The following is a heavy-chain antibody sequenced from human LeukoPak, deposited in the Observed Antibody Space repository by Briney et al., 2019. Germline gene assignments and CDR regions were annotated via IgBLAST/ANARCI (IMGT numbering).Heavy chain of an antibody. Sequence: PSETLSLTCAVYGGSFSGYYWSWIRQHPGKGLEWIGYIYYSGSTYYNPSLKSRVTISVDTSKNQFSLKLSSVTAADTAVYYCARVWQLVRGGDAFDIWGQGTMVTVSS. V-gene: IGHV4-31*11. D-gene: IGHD6-6*01. J-gene: IGHJ3*02. CDR1: GGSFSGYY. CDR2: IYYSGST. CDR3: ARVWQLVRGGDAFDI.